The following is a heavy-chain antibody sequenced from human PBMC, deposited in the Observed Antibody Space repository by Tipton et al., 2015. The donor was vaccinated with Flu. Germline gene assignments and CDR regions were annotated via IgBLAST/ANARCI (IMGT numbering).Heavy chain of an antibody. CDR1: GFSVTNNH. CDR2: ISNVGDT. V-gene: IGHV3-53*05. J-gene: IGHJ6*02. D-gene: IGHD2-2*01. CDR3: AKGISGYCSTNWCQGARYYYGMDV. Sequence: SLRLSCAASGFSVTNNHMNWVRQAPGKGLEWVSFISNVGDTYYADSVKGRFTISRDNSKNTLYLQMNSLRAEDTAVYYCAKGISGYCSTNWCQGARYYYGMDVWGQGTPVTASS.